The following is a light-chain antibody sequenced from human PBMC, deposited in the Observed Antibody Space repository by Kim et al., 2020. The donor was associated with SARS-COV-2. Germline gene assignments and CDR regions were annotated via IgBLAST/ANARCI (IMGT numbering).Light chain of an antibody. CDR3: QQYNNWPPLT. Sequence: SPGERATLSCRASQTINNKLVWYQQKPGQAPRLLIYDATTRATGIPARFIGSGSETDFTLTINSLQSEDFAVYYCQQYNNWPPLTFGQGTKVDIK. V-gene: IGKV3-15*01. CDR2: DAT. J-gene: IGKJ1*01. CDR1: QTINNK.